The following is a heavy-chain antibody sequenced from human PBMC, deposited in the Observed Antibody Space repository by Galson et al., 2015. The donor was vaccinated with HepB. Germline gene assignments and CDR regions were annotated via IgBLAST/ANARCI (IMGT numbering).Heavy chain of an antibody. Sequence: SLRLSCAASGFTFSSYSMNWVRQAPGKGLEWVSYISSSSSTIYYADSVKGRFTISRDNAKNSLYLQMNSLRAEDTAVYYCAREWGTMRADYWGQGTLVTVSS. CDR3: AREWGTMRADY. CDR1: GFTFSSYS. D-gene: IGHD3-3*01. J-gene: IGHJ4*02. V-gene: IGHV3-48*01. CDR2: ISSSSSTI.